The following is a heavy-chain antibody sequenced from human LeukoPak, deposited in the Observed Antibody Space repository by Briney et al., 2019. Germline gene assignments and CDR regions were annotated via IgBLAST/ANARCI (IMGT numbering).Heavy chain of an antibody. J-gene: IGHJ4*02. Sequence: PGGSLRLSCAASGFTFSSYAMHWVRQAPGRGLEYVSAISSKGGSTYYASSVKGRFTISRDNSKNTLYLQMGSLRAEYMAVYYCARWVVVIHALDYWGQGTLVTVSS. V-gene: IGHV3-64*01. D-gene: IGHD2-21*01. CDR1: GFTFSSYA. CDR2: ISSKGGST. CDR3: ARWVVVIHALDY.